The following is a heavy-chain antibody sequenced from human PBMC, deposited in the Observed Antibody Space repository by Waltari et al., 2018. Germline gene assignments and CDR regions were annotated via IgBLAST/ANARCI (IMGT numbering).Heavy chain of an antibody. Sequence: QVQLQKSGPGLVKPSETLSLTCTVSGGSISSYYWSWIRQPPGKGLEWIGYIYYRVSTNYTPSLKSRVTISVDTSKNQFSLKLSSLTAADTAVYYCARWGAEQQLPYYYYYGMDFWGQGTTVTVSS. CDR1: GGSISSYY. J-gene: IGHJ6*02. D-gene: IGHD6-13*01. CDR3: ARWGAEQQLPYYYYYGMDF. CDR2: IYYRVST. V-gene: IGHV4-59*01.